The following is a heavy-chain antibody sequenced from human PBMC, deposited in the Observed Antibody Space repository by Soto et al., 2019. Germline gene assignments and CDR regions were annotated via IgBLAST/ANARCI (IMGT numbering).Heavy chain of an antibody. CDR2: ISSSSSYI. Sequence: PVGSLRPSCAASGFTFSSSSMTWVRQAPGKGLEWVASISSSSSYIYDADSVKGRFTIARDNAKNSLYLRMNSLRAEDTAVYYCARDPCIAVAGTSSHFNYWGQGTLVTVSS. CDR1: GFTFSSSS. CDR3: ARDPCIAVAGTSSHFNY. J-gene: IGHJ4*02. D-gene: IGHD6-19*01. V-gene: IGHV3-21*01.